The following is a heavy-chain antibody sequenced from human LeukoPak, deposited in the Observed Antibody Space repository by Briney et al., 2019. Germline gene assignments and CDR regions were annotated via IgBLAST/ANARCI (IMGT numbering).Heavy chain of an antibody. V-gene: IGHV3-23*01. Sequence: GGSLRLSCAASGFTFSTCAMSWVRQAPGKGLEWVSAISGSGGSTYYADSVKGRFTISRDNSKNTPYLQMNSLRAEDTAVYYCAKDLETTGIDYWGQGTLVTVSS. CDR3: AKDLETTGIDY. J-gene: IGHJ4*02. CDR1: GFTFSTCA. CDR2: ISGSGGST. D-gene: IGHD4-17*01.